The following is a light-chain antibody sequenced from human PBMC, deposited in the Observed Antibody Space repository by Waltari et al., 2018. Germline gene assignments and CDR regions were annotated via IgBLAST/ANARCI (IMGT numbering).Light chain of an antibody. CDR3: QQSSSAPPT. J-gene: IGKJ2*01. CDR2: AAS. Sequence: DIQMTQSPSSLSASVGDRVTITCRASQSISSYLNWYQQKPGKAPKLLIFAASSLQSGVPSRFSGSGSGTEFTLTINSLQPEDSATYSCQQSSSAPPTFGQGTKVDIK. CDR1: QSISSY. V-gene: IGKV1-39*01.